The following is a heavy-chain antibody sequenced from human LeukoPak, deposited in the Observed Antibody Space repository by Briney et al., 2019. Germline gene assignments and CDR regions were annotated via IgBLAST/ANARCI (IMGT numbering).Heavy chain of an antibody. CDR3: ASGITIFGVVPASGYFDY. D-gene: IGHD3-3*01. V-gene: IGHV1-2*02. J-gene: IGHJ4*02. CDR1: GYTFTGYY. Sequence: ASATVSCKASGYTFTGYYMHWVRQAPGQGLEWMGWINPNSGGTNYAQKFQGRVTMTRDTSISTAYMELSRLRSDDTAVYYCASGITIFGVVPASGYFDYWGQGTLVTVSS. CDR2: INPNSGGT.